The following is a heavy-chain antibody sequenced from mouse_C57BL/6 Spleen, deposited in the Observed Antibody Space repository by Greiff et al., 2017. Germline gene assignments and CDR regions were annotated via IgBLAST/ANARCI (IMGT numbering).Heavy chain of an antibody. CDR3: ARGRDYGSVFDY. CDR1: GYAFSSSW. Sequence: QVQLQQSGPELVKPGASVKISCKASGYAFSSSWMNWVKQRPGKGLEWIGRIYPGDGDTNYNGKFKGKATLTADKSSSTAYMQLSSLTSEDSAVYFCARGRDYGSVFDYWGQGTTLTVSS. J-gene: IGHJ2*01. CDR2: IYPGDGDT. V-gene: IGHV1-82*01. D-gene: IGHD1-1*01.